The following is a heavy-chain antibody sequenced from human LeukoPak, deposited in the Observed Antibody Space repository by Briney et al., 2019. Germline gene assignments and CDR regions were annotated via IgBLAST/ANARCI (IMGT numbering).Heavy chain of an antibody. V-gene: IGHV4-30-4*01. CDR2: IYYSGST. D-gene: IGHD2-2*01. J-gene: IGHJ4*02. Sequence: PSQTLSLTCTVSGGSISSGDYYWSWIRQPPGKGLEWIGYIYYSGSTYYNPSLKSRVTISVDRSKNQFSLKLSSVTAADTAVYYCARGYLGRDQLPTPFDYWGQGTLVTVSS. CDR1: GGSISSGDYY. CDR3: ARGYLGRDQLPTPFDY.